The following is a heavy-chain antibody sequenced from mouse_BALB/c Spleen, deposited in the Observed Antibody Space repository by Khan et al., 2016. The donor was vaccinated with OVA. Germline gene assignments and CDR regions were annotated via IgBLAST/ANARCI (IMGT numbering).Heavy chain of an antibody. CDR1: GYSFTTYY. J-gene: IGHJ3*01. Sequence: VQLQQSGPELMKPGASVKISCKASGYSFTTYYMHWVKQSHGKSLEWIGYIDPFNGGNDYNQKFKGKATLTVDKSSSTAYMHLSSLTSEDSAVYYCARGTFHYWGQGTLVTVSA. V-gene: IGHV1-34*01. CDR2: IDPFNGGN. CDR3: ARGTFHY. D-gene: IGHD3-3*01.